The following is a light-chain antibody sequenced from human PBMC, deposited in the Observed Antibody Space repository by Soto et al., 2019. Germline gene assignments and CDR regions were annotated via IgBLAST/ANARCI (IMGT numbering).Light chain of an antibody. CDR1: QSVSSSY. J-gene: IGKJ2*01. CDR3: QQYGSSPNT. CDR2: GAS. Sequence: EIVLTQSPGSLSLSPGERATLSCRASQSVSSSYLAWYQQKPGQAPRLLIYGASSRATGIPDRFSGSGSGTAFTRSIGRLYPEEFSGYYCQQYGSSPNTFGQGTKLEIK. V-gene: IGKV3-20*01.